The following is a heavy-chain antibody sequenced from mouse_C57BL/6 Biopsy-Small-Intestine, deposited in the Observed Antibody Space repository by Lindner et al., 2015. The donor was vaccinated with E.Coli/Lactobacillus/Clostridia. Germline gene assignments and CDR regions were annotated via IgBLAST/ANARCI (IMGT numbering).Heavy chain of an antibody. J-gene: IGHJ2*01. V-gene: IGHV1-85*01. CDR1: GYTFTNYD. CDR2: IYPGNDNT. Sequence: VQLQESGPELAKPGASVKLSCKASGYTFTNYDVNWVIQRPGQGLEWIGWIYPGNDNTKYNEKFKGKATLTVDISSSTAYMELHSLTSEDSAVYFCARWGLNWHFFDYWGQGTTLTVS. CDR3: ARWGLNWHFFDY. D-gene: IGHD4-1*02.